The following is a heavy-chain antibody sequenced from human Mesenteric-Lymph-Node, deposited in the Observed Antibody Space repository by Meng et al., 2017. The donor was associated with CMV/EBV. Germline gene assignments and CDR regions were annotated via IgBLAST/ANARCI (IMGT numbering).Heavy chain of an antibody. J-gene: IGHJ5*02. CDR1: FLGYY. CDR2: INHSGST. Sequence: FLGYYWSWLRQPPGKGLEWIGEINHSGSTNYTPSLKSRVTISVDTSKNQFSLKLSSVTAADTAVYYCARDYYYGSGSYYKSRWFDPWGQGTPVTVSS. D-gene: IGHD3-10*01. CDR3: ARDYYYGSGSYYKSRWFDP. V-gene: IGHV4-34*01.